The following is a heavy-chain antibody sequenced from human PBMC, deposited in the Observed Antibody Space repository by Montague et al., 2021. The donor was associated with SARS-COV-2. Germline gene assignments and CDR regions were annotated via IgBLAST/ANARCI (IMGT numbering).Heavy chain of an antibody. CDR1: GGSFSGYY. J-gene: IGHJ6*03. V-gene: IGHV4-34*01. Sequence: SETLSLACAVYGGSFSGYYWSWIRQPPGKGLEWIGEINHSGSTNYNPSLKSRVTISVDTSKNQFSLKLSSVTAADTAVYYCARLPVYYYYYMDVWGKGTTVTVSS. CDR2: INHSGST. CDR3: ARLPVYYYYYMDV.